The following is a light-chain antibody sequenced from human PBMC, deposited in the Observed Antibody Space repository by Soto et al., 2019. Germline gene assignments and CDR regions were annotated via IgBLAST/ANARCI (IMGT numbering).Light chain of an antibody. CDR1: SNDVGDYNY. Sequence: QSALTQPASVSGSPGQSITISCAGTSNDVGDYNYVSWVQQHPGKAPKLMIYDVNNRPSGVSNRFSGSKSGNTASLTISGLQAEDEADYYCTSYTSLSTFYVFGTGTKVTVL. CDR2: DVN. V-gene: IGLV2-14*01. J-gene: IGLJ1*01. CDR3: TSYTSLSTFYV.